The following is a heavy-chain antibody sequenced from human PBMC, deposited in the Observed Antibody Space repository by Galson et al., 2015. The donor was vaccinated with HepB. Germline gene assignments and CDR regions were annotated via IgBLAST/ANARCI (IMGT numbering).Heavy chain of an antibody. CDR1: GFTFSSYA. CDR3: AKAPSYQLPRFDP. Sequence: SLRLSCAASGFTFSSYAMRWVRQAPGKGQEWVSDISGSGGSTYYADSVKGRFTISRDNSKNTLYLQMNSLRAEDTAVYYCAKAPSYQLPRFDPWGQGTLVTVSS. D-gene: IGHD2-2*01. V-gene: IGHV3-23*01. CDR2: ISGSGGST. J-gene: IGHJ5*02.